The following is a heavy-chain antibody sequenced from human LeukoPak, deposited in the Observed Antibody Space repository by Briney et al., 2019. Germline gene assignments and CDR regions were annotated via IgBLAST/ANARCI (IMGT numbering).Heavy chain of an antibody. CDR1: GFTFSSYW. CDR3: ARDPRQWLDGGPFDY. Sequence: GGSLRLSCAASGFTFSSYWMSWVRQAPGKGLEWVANIKQEGSEKYYVDSVKGRFTISRDNAKNSLYLQMNSLRAEDTAVYYCARDPRQWLDGGPFDYWGQGTLVTVSS. D-gene: IGHD6-19*01. V-gene: IGHV3-7*01. J-gene: IGHJ4*02. CDR2: IKQEGSEK.